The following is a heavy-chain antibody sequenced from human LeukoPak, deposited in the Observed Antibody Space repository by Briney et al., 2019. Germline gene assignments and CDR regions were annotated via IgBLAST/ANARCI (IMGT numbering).Heavy chain of an antibody. V-gene: IGHV3-21*01. Sequence: PGGSLRLSCAASGFTFSSYSMNWVRQAPGKGLEWVSSISSSSSYIYYADSVKGRFTISRDNAKNSLYLQMNSLRAEDTAVYYCARDADYYDSSGYPDAFDIWGQGTMVTVSS. D-gene: IGHD3-22*01. J-gene: IGHJ3*02. CDR2: ISSSSSYI. CDR1: GFTFSSYS. CDR3: ARDADYYDSSGYPDAFDI.